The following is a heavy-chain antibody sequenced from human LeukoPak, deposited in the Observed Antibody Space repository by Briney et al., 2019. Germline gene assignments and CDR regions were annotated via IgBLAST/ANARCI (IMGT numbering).Heavy chain of an antibody. CDR2: ISGSGGST. D-gene: IGHD3-22*01. J-gene: IGHJ4*02. CDR1: GFTFSSYG. V-gene: IGHV3-23*01. Sequence: HPGGSLRLSCAASGFTFSSYGMSWVRQAPGKGLEWVSAISGSGGSTYYADSVKGRFTISRDNAQNSVFLQMNSLRVEDTAVYYCARSLELITKIISPDYWGQGTLVAVSS. CDR3: ARSLELITKIISPDY.